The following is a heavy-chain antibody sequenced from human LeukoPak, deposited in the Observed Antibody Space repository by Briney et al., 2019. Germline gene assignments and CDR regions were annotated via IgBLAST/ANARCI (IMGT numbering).Heavy chain of an antibody. J-gene: IGHJ4*02. CDR1: GLTFSSYW. D-gene: IGHD4-11*01. CDR2: IKEDGSEK. CDR3: ARDHEYSNYD. V-gene: IGHV3-7*01. Sequence: PGVSLRLSCAASGLTFSSYWMSWVRQAPGKGLEWVANIKEDGSEKYYVDSVKGRFTISRDNAKNSLYLQMNSLRAEDTAVYYCARDHEYSNYDWGQGTLVTVSS.